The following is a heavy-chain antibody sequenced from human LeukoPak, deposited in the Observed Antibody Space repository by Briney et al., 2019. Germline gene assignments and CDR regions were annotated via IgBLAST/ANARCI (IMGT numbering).Heavy chain of an antibody. V-gene: IGHV3-30*02. CDR3: VTDLHGINWYVH. J-gene: IGHJ5*02. CDR1: GFTFTSLG. Sequence: GGSLRLSCPASGFTFTSLGMHWVRQAPGKGLEWVAFIEHDGTTKYYADSVKGRFSISRDNSKNTLFLQMNSLRADDTSMYYCVTDLHGINWYVHWGQGTLVSVSS. CDR2: IEHDGTTK. D-gene: IGHD3-3*02.